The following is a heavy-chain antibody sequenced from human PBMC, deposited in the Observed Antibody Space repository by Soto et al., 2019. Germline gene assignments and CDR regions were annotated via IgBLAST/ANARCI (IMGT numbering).Heavy chain of an antibody. Sequence: ETLSLTCTVSGCSISSYYWSWIRQPPGKGLEWIGYIYYSGSTNYNPSLKSRVTISVDTSKNQFSLKLSSVTAADTAVYYCARGDYYGSGPGAYYYGMDVWGQGTTVTVSS. CDR3: ARGDYYGSGPGAYYYGMDV. D-gene: IGHD3-10*01. V-gene: IGHV4-59*01. J-gene: IGHJ6*02. CDR1: GCSISSYY. CDR2: IYYSGST.